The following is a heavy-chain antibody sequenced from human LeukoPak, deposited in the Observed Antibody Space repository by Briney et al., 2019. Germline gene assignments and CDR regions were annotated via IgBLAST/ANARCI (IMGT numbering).Heavy chain of an antibody. CDR3: ARVDLTTGTTGY. V-gene: IGHV4-34*01. CDR2: INHSGST. Sequence: SETLSLTCAVYGGSFSGYYWSWIRQPPGKGLEWIGEINHSGSTNYNPSLKSRVTISVDTSKNQFSLKLSSVTAADTAVYYCARVDLTTGTTGYWGQGTLVTVSS. J-gene: IGHJ4*02. D-gene: IGHD1-1*01. CDR1: GGSFSGYY.